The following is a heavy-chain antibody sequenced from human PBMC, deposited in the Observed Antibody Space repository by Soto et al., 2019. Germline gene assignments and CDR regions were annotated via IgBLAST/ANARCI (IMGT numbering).Heavy chain of an antibody. CDR3: AGVYDILAGYYIRHYYYYGMDV. Sequence: SETLFLTCTVSGGSISSGGYYWSWIRQHPGKGMEWIGHISYSGSTYYNPSFKSRVTISVDTSKNQFSLKLSSVTAADTAVYYCAGVYDILAGYYIRHYYYYGMDVWGQGTTVTVSS. D-gene: IGHD3-9*01. V-gene: IGHV4-31*03. J-gene: IGHJ6*02. CDR2: ISYSGST. CDR1: GGSISSGGYY.